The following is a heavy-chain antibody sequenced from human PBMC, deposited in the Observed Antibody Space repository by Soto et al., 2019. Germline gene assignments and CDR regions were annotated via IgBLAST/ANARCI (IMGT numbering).Heavy chain of an antibody. V-gene: IGHV3-30*18. CDR2: ISYDGSNK. J-gene: IGHJ4*02. Sequence: QVQLVESGGGVVQPGRSLRLSCAASGFTFSSYGMHWVRQAPGKGLEWVAVISYDGSNKYYADSVKCRFTISRDNSKNTLYLQMNSLRAEDTAVYYCAKDGDKYYYDSSGYYPDYWGQGTLVTVSS. CDR3: AKDGDKYYYDSSGYYPDY. CDR1: GFTFSSYG. D-gene: IGHD3-22*01.